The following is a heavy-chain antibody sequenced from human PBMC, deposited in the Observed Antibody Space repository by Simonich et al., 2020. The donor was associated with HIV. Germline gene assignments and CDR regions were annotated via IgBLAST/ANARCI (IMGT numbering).Heavy chain of an antibody. J-gene: IGHJ3*02. CDR1: GFTFSNYW. CDR2: INQDGSTK. V-gene: IGHV3-7*01. Sequence: EVQLVESGGGLVQPGGSLRLSCGAFGFTFSNYWMTWVRQVPGKRLEFVANINQDGSTKNYVDSVKGRFTISRDNAKNSLYLQMDSLRVEDTAVYYCARDPQMSSFDIWGQGTVVTVSS. CDR3: ARDPQMSSFDI.